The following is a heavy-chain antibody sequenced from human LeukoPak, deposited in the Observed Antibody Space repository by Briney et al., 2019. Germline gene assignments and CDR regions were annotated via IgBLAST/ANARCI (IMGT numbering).Heavy chain of an antibody. CDR2: INPNSGGT. D-gene: IGHD7-27*01. CDR3: ASLGSLTQRRELTGDGVDY. Sequence: ASVKVSCKASGYTFTCYYMHWVRQAPGQGLEWMGWINPNSGGTNYAQKFQGRVTMTRDTSISTACMELSRLRSDDTAVYYCASLGSLTQRRELTGDGVDYCGQGTLVTVSS. J-gene: IGHJ4*02. CDR1: GYTFTCYY. V-gene: IGHV1-2*02.